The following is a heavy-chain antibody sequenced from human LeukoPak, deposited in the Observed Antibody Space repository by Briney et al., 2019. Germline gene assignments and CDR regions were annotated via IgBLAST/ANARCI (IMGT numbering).Heavy chain of an antibody. CDR1: GFTFSSYW. D-gene: IGHD2-15*01. J-gene: IGHJ4*02. CDR3: ARDRLCGGSCYMSGYFDY. Sequence: GSLRLSCAASGFTFSSYWMSWVRQAPGKGLEWVANIKQDGSEKYYVDSVKGRFTISRDNAKNSLYLQMNSLRAEDTAVYYCARDRLCGGSCYMSGYFDYWGQGTLVTVSS. V-gene: IGHV3-7*01. CDR2: IKQDGSEK.